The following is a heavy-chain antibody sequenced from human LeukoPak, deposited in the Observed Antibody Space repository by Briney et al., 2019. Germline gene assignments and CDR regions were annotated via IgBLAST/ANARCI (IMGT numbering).Heavy chain of an antibody. J-gene: IGHJ4*02. CDR3: ARVIGIAVAGAGY. D-gene: IGHD6-19*01. Sequence: GESLKISCKASGYTFTSYDINWVRQATGQGLEWMGWMNPNSGNTGYAQKFQGRVTMTRNTSISTAYMELSSLRSEDTAVYYCARVIGIAVAGAGYWGQGTLVTVSS. V-gene: IGHV1-8*01. CDR1: GYTFTSYD. CDR2: MNPNSGNT.